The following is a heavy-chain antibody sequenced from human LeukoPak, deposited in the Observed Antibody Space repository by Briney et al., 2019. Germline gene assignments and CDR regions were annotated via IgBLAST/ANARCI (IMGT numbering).Heavy chain of an antibody. CDR3: TRSHGSGSYYTS. CDR2: INVGNGNT. Sequence: GASVKVSCKASGYTFTSYAVHWVRQAPGQRLEWMGWINVGNGNTHYSQEFQGRLTITRDTSASTAYMELSSLRSEDMAVYYCTRSHGSGSYYTSWGQGILVTVSS. D-gene: IGHD3-10*01. CDR1: GYTFTSYA. J-gene: IGHJ5*02. V-gene: IGHV1-3*03.